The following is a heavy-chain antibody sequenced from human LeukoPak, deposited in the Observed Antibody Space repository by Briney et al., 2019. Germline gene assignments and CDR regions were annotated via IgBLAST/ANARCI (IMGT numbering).Heavy chain of an antibody. Sequence: ASVKVSCKASGYTFTGYHMHWVRQAPGQGLEWMGWINPNSGGTNYAQKFQGWVTMTRDTSISTAYMELSRLKSDDTAMYYCASASYDSSGFPGNYYAMDVWGQGTPVTVSS. CDR3: ASASYDSSGFPGNYYAMDV. CDR1: GYTFTGYH. D-gene: IGHD3-22*01. CDR2: INPNSGGT. V-gene: IGHV1-2*04. J-gene: IGHJ6*02.